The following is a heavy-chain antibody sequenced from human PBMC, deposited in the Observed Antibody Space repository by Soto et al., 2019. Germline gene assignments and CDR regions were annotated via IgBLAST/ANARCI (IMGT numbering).Heavy chain of an antibody. CDR2: ISSSSSYI. D-gene: IGHD4-17*01. CDR3: ARDGRLYGDYVNYFDY. CDR1: GFTFSSYS. V-gene: IGHV3-21*01. J-gene: IGHJ4*02. Sequence: EVQLVESGGGLVKPGGSLRLSCAASGFTFSSYSMNWVRQAPGKGLEWVSSISSSSSYIYYADSVKGRFTISRDNAKNSLYLQMNSLRAEDTAVYYCARDGRLYGDYVNYFDYWGQGTLVTVSS.